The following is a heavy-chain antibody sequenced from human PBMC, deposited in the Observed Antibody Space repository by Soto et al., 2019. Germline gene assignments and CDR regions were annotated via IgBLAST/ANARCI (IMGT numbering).Heavy chain of an antibody. J-gene: IGHJ2*01. CDR3: ARALYCSSNSCYPNWYFDL. CDR1: GGTFISYA. V-gene: IGHV1-69*01. CDR2: IIPIFGTA. Sequence: SVRGSCTASGGTFISYAISWLRQAPGQGLEWMGGIIPIFGTANYAQKFQGRVTITADESTSTAYMELSSLRSEDTAVYYCARALYCSSNSCYPNWYFDLGGRGTLVTVS. D-gene: IGHD2-2*01.